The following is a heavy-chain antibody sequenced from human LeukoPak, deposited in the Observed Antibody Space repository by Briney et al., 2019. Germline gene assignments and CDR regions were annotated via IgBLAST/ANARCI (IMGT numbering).Heavy chain of an antibody. CDR1: GGSFSGYY. V-gene: IGHV4-34*01. D-gene: IGHD2-2*01. Sequence: SETLSLTCAVYGGSFSGYYWSWIRQPPGKGLEWIGEINHSGSTNYNPSLKSRVTIAVDTSKNQFSLKLNSVTAADTAVYYCARHGWELVVYYYYMDVWGKGTTVTVSS. CDR2: INHSGST. CDR3: ARHGWELVVYYYYMDV. J-gene: IGHJ6*03.